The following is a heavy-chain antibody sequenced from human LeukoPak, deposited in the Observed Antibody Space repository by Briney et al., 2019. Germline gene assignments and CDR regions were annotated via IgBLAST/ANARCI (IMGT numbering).Heavy chain of an antibody. V-gene: IGHV4-38-2*02. J-gene: IGHJ4*02. CDR2: IYHSGST. D-gene: IGHD6-19*01. CDR3: ARAQWLVKGTIDY. Sequence: SETLSLTCTVSGYSISSGYYWGWIRPPPGKGLEWIGSIYHSGSTYYNPSLKSRVTISVDTSKNQFSLKLSSVTAADTAVYYCARAQWLVKGTIDYWGQGTLVTVSS. CDR1: GYSISSGYY.